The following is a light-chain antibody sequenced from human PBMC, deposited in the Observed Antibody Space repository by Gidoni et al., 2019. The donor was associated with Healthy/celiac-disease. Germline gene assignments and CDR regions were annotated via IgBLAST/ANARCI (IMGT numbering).Light chain of an antibody. V-gene: IGKV1-39*01. CDR1: QSISSY. Sequence: DIQMTQSPFSLSASVGDRVTITCRASQSISSYFTWYQQKPGKAPKLLIYAASSLQSGVPSRFSGSGSGTDFTLTISSLQPEDFATYYCQQSYSTPGYTFGQGTKLEIK. J-gene: IGKJ2*01. CDR2: AAS. CDR3: QQSYSTPGYT.